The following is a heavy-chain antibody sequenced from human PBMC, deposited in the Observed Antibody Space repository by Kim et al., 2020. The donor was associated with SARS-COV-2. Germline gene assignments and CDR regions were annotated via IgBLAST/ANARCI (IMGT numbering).Heavy chain of an antibody. CDR3: ARDREGAFDY. Sequence: GGSLRLSCAVSGFTFSTYDMFWIRQATGKGLEWVSTIGAADDTYYADSVKGRFTISRENAMSSVFLQMNSPRAGDTAVYYCARDREGAFDYWGQGTLVTVPS. CDR1: GFTFSTYD. J-gene: IGHJ4*02. CDR2: IGAADDT. V-gene: IGHV3-13*01.